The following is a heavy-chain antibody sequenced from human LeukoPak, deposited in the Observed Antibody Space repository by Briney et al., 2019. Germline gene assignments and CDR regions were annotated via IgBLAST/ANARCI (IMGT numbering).Heavy chain of an antibody. CDR2: INHSGST. D-gene: IGHD3-16*02. Sequence: SETLSLTCAVYGGSFSGYYWSWIRQPPGKGLEWIGEINHSGSTNYNPSLKSRVTISVDTSKNQFSLKLSSVTAADTAVYYCARGDYDYVWGSYRSRPNWFDPWGQGTLVTVSS. CDR3: ARGDYDYVWGSYRSRPNWFDP. CDR1: GGSFSGYY. J-gene: IGHJ5*02. V-gene: IGHV4-34*01.